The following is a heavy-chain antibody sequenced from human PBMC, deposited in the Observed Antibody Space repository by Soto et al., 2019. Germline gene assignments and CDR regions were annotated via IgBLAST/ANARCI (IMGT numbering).Heavy chain of an antibody. CDR1: GWSFSGDC. CDR3: ARLSAGIGYYYYGMDV. Sequence: PSSTLALTCAVYGWSFSGDCWSWIRQQPGKGMGWFGEIHLSGSTTYNPYLKSRVTISVDTSKNQFSLKLSYVTAADTAVYYCARLSAGIGYYYYGMDVWGQGTTVT. D-gene: IGHD6-13*01. J-gene: IGHJ6*02. V-gene: IGHV4-34*01. CDR2: IHLSGST.